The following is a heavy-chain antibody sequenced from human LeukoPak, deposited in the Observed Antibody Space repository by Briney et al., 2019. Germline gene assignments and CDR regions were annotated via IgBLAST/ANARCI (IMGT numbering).Heavy chain of an antibody. V-gene: IGHV5-51*01. J-gene: IGHJ4*02. CDR2: IYPGDSDT. Sequence: GASLKISCKGSGYSFTSYWIGWVRPMPGKGLEWMGIIYPGDSDTRYSPSFQGQVTISADKSISTAYLQWSSLKASDTAMYYCARQDIAAAGMGSFDYWGQGTLVTVSS. CDR1: GYSFTSYW. D-gene: IGHD6-13*01. CDR3: ARQDIAAAGMGSFDY.